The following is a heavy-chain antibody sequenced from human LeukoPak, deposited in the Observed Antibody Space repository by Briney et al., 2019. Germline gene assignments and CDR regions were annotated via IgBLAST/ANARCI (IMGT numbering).Heavy chain of an antibody. CDR3: ARGTKSDYVWGSYRSNPYYFDY. D-gene: IGHD3-16*02. CDR1: GYSFTSYW. V-gene: IGHV5-51*01. Sequence: GESLKISCKGSGYSFTSYWIGWVRQMPGKGLEWMGIIYPGDSDTRYSPSFQGQVTISADKSISTAYLQWSSLKASDTAMYYCARGTKSDYVWGSYRSNPYYFDYWGQGTLVTVSS. CDR2: IYPGDSDT. J-gene: IGHJ4*02.